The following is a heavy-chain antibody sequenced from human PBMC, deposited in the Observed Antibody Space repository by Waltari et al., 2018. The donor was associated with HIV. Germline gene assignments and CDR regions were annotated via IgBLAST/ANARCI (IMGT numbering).Heavy chain of an antibody. D-gene: IGHD3-10*01. CDR2: ISSSSSYI. CDR1: GFTFSSYS. V-gene: IGHV3-21*01. CDR3: ARDPAPAGDAFDI. J-gene: IGHJ3*02. Sequence: EVQLVESGGGLVKPGGSLRLSCAASGFTFSSYSMNWVRQAPGKGLEWVSSISSSSSYIYYADSVKGRFTISRDNAKNSLYLQMNSLRAEDTAVYYCARDPAPAGDAFDIWGQGTMVTVSS.